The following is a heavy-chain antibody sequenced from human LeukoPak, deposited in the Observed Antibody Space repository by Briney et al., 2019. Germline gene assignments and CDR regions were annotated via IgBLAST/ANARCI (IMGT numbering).Heavy chain of an antibody. CDR2: IIPILGIA. CDR1: GGTFSSYT. V-gene: IGHV1-69*02. J-gene: IGHJ3*02. D-gene: IGHD3-22*01. Sequence: SVKVSCEASGGTFSSYTISWVRQAPGQGLEWMGRIIPILGIANYAQKFQGRVTITADKSTSTAYMELSSLRSEDTAVYYCARPYYYDSSGWDAFDIWGQGTMVTVSS. CDR3: ARPYYYDSSGWDAFDI.